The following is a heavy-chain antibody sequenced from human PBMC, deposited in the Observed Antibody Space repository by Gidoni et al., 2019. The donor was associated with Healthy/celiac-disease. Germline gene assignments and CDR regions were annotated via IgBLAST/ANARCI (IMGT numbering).Heavy chain of an antibody. CDR3: AKSLVGWRTPVDY. J-gene: IGHJ4*02. Sequence: EVQLLESGGGLVQPGGSLRLYCAASGFTFSSYAMSWVRQAPGQGLEWVSAISGRGGSTYYADSVKGRFTISRDNSKNTLYLQMNSLRAEDTAVYYCAKSLVGWRTPVDYWGQGTLVTVSS. D-gene: IGHD1-7*01. CDR2: ISGRGGST. V-gene: IGHV3-23*01. CDR1: GFTFSSYA.